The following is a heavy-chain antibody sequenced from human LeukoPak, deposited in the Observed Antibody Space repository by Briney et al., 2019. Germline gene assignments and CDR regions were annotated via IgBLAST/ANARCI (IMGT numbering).Heavy chain of an antibody. CDR2: IGSKTYGGGI. CDR1: GFTFGDHG. Sequence: PGRSLRLSCTTSGFTFGDHGLSWFRQGPGKGLEWVGFIGSKTYGGGIEYAASVKGRFTISRDDSKSIAYLQMNSLKTEDTAVYYCARAPYYDFILDYWGQGTLVTVSS. CDR3: ARAPYYDFILDY. J-gene: IGHJ4*02. V-gene: IGHV3-49*03. D-gene: IGHD3-3*01.